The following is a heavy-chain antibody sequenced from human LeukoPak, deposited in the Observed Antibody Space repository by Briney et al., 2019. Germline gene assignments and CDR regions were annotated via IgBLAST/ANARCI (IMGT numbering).Heavy chain of an antibody. Sequence: GGSLRLSCAASGFTFSSYSMNWVRQAPGKGLEWVSLIYGGGSTYYADSVEGRFTISRDNSRNTLYLQMNSLRVEDTAVYYCARGSSNPEALDYWGQGTLVTVSS. CDR3: ARGSSNPEALDY. CDR2: IYGGGST. V-gene: IGHV3-66*02. J-gene: IGHJ4*02. D-gene: IGHD4-11*01. CDR1: GFTFSSYS.